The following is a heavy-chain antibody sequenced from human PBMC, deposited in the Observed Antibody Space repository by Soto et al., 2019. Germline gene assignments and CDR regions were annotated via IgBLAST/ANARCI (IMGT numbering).Heavy chain of an antibody. D-gene: IGHD6-13*01. CDR1: GYTFTGYY. CDR2: INPNSGGT. V-gene: IGHV1-2*04. J-gene: IGHJ5*02. CDR3: ARDLDSSSWYGWFDP. Sequence: APVKGSCKASGYTFTGYYMHWVRQAPGQGLEWMGWINPNSGGTNYAQKFQGWVTMTRDTSISTAYMELSRLRSDDTAVYYCARDLDSSSWYGWFDPRGQGTLVTVSS.